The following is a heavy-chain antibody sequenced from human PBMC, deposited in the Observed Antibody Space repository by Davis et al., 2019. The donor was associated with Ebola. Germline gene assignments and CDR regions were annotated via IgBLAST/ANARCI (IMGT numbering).Heavy chain of an antibody. D-gene: IGHD3-3*01. CDR2: INHSGST. J-gene: IGHJ6*02. CDR1: GGSFSGYY. V-gene: IGHV4-34*01. CDR3: ARASAIFGVVTR. Sequence: SETLSLTCAAYGGSFSGYYWSWIRQPPGKGLEWIGEINHSGSTNYNPSLKSRVTISVDTSKNQFSLKLSSVTAADTAVYYCARASAIFGVVTRWGQGTTVTVSS.